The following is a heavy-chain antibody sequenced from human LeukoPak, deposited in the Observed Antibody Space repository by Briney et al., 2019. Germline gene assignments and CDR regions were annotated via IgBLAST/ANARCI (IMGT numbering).Heavy chain of an antibody. CDR3: AQNYDTCGYGYNWFDP. J-gene: IGHJ5*02. V-gene: IGHV3-21*01. CDR2: ITGSSSFI. CDR1: GFTSSTYS. D-gene: IGHD3-22*01. Sequence: GGSLRLSCAASGFTSSTYSMNWVRHAPGKGLEWVSSITGSSSFIYYADSVKGGFTISRDNVRNSLHLQMNSLRAEDTAVYYCAQNYDTCGYGYNWFDPWGQGTLVTVSS.